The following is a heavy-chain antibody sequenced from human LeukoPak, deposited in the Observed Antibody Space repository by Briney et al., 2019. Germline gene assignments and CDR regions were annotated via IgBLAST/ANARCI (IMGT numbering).Heavy chain of an antibody. CDR2: ISGSGGST. CDR3: AKSPSFTPYYYDSSGYNHY. D-gene: IGHD3-22*01. V-gene: IGHV3-23*01. J-gene: IGHJ4*02. Sequence: PGGSLRLSCAASGFTFSSYAMSWVRQAPGKGLEWVSAISGSGGSTYYADSVKGRFTISRDNSKHTLYLKMNSLRPEDTALYYCAKSPSFTPYYYDSSGYNHYWGQGTLVTVSS. CDR1: GFTFSSYA.